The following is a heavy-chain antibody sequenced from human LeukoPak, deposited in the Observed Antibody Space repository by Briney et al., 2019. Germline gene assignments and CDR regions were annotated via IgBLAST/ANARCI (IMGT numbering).Heavy chain of an antibody. D-gene: IGHD2-15*01. CDR1: GASISSYD. Sequence: SETLSLTCTVSGASISSYDWSWIRQPPGKGLEWIGYIHYSGSTNYNPSLKSRVTISADTSKNQFSLNLSSVSAADTSVYYCTTRYCTGGSCYFDPWGQGTLVTVSS. CDR3: TTRYCTGGSCYFDP. V-gene: IGHV4-59*08. CDR2: IHYSGST. J-gene: IGHJ5*02.